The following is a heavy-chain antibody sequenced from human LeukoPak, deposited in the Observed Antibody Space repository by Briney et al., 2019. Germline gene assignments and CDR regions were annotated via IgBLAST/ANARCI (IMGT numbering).Heavy chain of an antibody. D-gene: IGHD2-21*02. Sequence: PGGSLRLSCAASGFIFDDYGMSWVRQAPGKGLEWVSAIRGIGGRTYYADSVKGRFTVSRHNSKNTRYVQMKSLRAEDTAVYYCAKDFVVVPGNVNYFDYWGQGTLVTVSS. V-gene: IGHV3-23*01. CDR2: IRGIGGRT. CDR3: AKDFVVVPGNVNYFDY. J-gene: IGHJ4*02. CDR1: GFIFDDYG.